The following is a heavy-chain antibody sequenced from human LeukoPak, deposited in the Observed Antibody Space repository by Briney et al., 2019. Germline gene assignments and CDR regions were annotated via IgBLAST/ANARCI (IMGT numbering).Heavy chain of an antibody. Sequence: ASVKVSCKVSGYTLTELSIHWVRQAPGKGLEWMGGFDPEDAETIYAQKFQGRVTMTEDTSTDTAYMELRSLRSDDTAVYYCARMKTPADILTGYYISHWFDPWGQGTLVTVSS. J-gene: IGHJ5*02. V-gene: IGHV1-24*01. CDR1: GYTLTELS. D-gene: IGHD3-9*01. CDR2: FDPEDAET. CDR3: ARMKTPADILTGYYISHWFDP.